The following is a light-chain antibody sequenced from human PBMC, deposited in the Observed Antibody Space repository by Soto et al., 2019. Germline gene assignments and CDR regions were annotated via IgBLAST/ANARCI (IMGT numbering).Light chain of an antibody. V-gene: IGKV3-20*01. J-gene: IGKJ4*01. CDR3: QLYGSSPI. CDR2: GAS. Sequence: EIVLTQSPGTLSFSAGERATLSCRASQTVSASNIVWYQQRPGQAPRLLIYGASTRATGIPVRFSGRGSGTGFTLTISSIELEDFAVYYFQLYGSSPIFGGGTKGEIK. CDR1: QTVSASN.